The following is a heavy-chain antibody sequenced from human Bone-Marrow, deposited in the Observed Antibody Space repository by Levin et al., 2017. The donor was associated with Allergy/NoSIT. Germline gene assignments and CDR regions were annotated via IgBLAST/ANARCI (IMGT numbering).Heavy chain of an antibody. J-gene: IGHJ6*02. CDR1: GGTFSNDA. V-gene: IGHV1-69*06. Sequence: GASVKVSCKASGGTFSNDAISWVRQAPGQGLEWVGGFILLFGTANYAQKFQGRVTITADKSTSTAYMEMSRLTSEDTAVYYCAEASCGPVIVPPWDMDVWGQGTTVTVSS. CDR2: FILLFGTA. D-gene: IGHD2/OR15-2a*01. CDR3: AEASCGPVIVPPWDMDV.